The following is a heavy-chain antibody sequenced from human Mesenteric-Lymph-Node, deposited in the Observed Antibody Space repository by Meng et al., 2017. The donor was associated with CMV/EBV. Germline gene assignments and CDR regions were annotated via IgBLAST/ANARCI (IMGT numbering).Heavy chain of an antibody. J-gene: IGHJ6*02. CDR1: GFTFSSYA. Sequence: GESLKISCAASGFTFSSYAMSWVRQAPGKGLEWVSAISGSGGSTYYADSVKGRFTISRDNSKNTLYLQINSLRAEDTAVYYCASPTYYYYYYGMDVWGQGTTVTVSS. CDR3: ASPTYYYYYYGMDV. CDR2: ISGSGGST. V-gene: IGHV3-23*01.